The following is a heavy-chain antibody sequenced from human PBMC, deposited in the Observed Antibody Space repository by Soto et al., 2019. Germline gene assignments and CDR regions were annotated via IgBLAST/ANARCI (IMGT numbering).Heavy chain of an antibody. J-gene: IGHJ6*03. Sequence: QVHLLESGPGLVEPSGTLSLTCTVSGGSISSRNRWSWVRQSPGKGLEWIGEVSHSGSTNSNPSRKGRVTMALDKSNNQFSLNLESMTAADAAVYFCANTRGLGLMDAWGKGTTVVVSS. CDR2: VSHSGST. CDR1: GGSISSRNR. V-gene: IGHV4-4*02. D-gene: IGHD2-2*01. CDR3: ANTRGLGLMDA.